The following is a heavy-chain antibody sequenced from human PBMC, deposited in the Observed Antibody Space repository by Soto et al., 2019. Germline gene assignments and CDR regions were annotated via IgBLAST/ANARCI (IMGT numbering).Heavy chain of an antibody. CDR2: IYPSGGST. Sequence: ASVKVSCKACGYTFTNYYMHWVRQAPGQGLEWMGIIYPSGGSTRNAQKFQGRATTTRDTSTSTVYMQLSSLRSEDTAVYYCARDFSGPMDYWGRGTLVTVSS. D-gene: IGHD3-10*01. J-gene: IGHJ4*02. CDR3: ARDFSGPMDY. V-gene: IGHV1-46*01. CDR1: GYTFTNYY.